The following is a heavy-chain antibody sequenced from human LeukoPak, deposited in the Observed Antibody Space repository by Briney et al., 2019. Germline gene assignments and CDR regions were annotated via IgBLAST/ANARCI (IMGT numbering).Heavy chain of an antibody. CDR2: IIPIFGTA. J-gene: IGHJ5*02. Sequence: SVKVSCKASGGTFSSYAISWVRQAPGQGLEWMGGIIPIFGTANYAQKFQGRVTITADESTSTAYMELSSLRSEDTAVYYCARVDIVARGRFDPWGQGTLVTVSS. CDR1: GGTFSSYA. V-gene: IGHV1-69*13. D-gene: IGHD2-15*01. CDR3: ARVDIVARGRFDP.